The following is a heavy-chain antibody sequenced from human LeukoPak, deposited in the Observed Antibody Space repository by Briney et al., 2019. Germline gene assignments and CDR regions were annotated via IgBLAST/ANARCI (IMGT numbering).Heavy chain of an antibody. D-gene: IGHD4-11*01. CDR1: GFIFSSYW. J-gene: IGHJ2*01. CDR3: ARIHDYSNYFHWYFDL. CDR2: IKEDGSEK. V-gene: IGHV3-7*03. Sequence: GGSLRLSCAASGFIFSSYWMTWVRQAPGKGLEWVAHIKEDGSEKNYVDSVKGRFTISRDNAQKSLFLQMSSLSGEDTAVYYCARIHDYSNYFHWYFDLWGRGTLVTVSS.